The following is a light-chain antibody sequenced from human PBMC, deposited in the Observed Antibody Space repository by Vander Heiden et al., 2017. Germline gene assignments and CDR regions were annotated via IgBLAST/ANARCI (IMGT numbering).Light chain of an antibody. Sequence: DPVTITCRASQGISNYLAWYQQKPGKVPKLLIYAASTLQSGVPSRFSGSGSGTDFTLTISSLQPEDVATYYCQKYNSALLTFGPGTKVDIK. V-gene: IGKV1-27*01. J-gene: IGKJ3*01. CDR2: AAS. CDR3: QKYNSALLT. CDR1: QGISNY.